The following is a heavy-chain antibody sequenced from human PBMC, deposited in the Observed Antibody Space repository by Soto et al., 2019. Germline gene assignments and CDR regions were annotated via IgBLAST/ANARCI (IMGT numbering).Heavy chain of an antibody. CDR3: ARGANRPVCCSSTSCYPLPRY. D-gene: IGHD2-2*01. V-gene: IGHV6-1*01. CDR1: GDSVSSNHAT. J-gene: IGHJ4*02. CDR2: TYYRSKWYY. Sequence: PSQTLSLTCAISGDSVSSNHATWDWIRQSPSRGLEWLGRTYYRSKWYYDYALSVKSRITINPDTSNNQLSLQLNSVTPDDTAVYYCARGANRPVCCSSTSCYPLPRYWGQGTLVTVSS.